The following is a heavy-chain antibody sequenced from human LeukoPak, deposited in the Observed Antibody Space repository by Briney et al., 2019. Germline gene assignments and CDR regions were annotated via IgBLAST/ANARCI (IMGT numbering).Heavy chain of an antibody. J-gene: IGHJ6*02. V-gene: IGHV1-18*01. Sequence: ASVKVSCKASGYTFTSYGISWVRQAPGQGLEWMGWISAYNGNTNYAQKLQGRVTMTTDTSTSTAYMELRSLRSDDTAVYYCARDPPTVLRFLDYYYYGMDAWGQGTTVTVSS. CDR1: GYTFTSYG. CDR3: ARDPPTVLRFLDYYYYGMDA. CDR2: ISAYNGNT. D-gene: IGHD3-3*01.